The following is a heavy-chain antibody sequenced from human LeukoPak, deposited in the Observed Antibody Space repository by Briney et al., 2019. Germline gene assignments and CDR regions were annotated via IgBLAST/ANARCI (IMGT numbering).Heavy chain of an antibody. CDR1: GYTFTSYD. CDR3: ARRRAMAKTRPDNWFDP. J-gene: IGHJ5*02. D-gene: IGHD5-18*01. CDR2: MNPNSGNT. Sequence: ASVKVSCKASGYTFTSYDINWVRQATGQGLEWMGWMNPNSGNTGYAQKFQGRVTMTRNTSISTAYMELSSLRSEDTAVYYCARRRAMAKTRPDNWFDPWGQGTLVTVSS. V-gene: IGHV1-8*01.